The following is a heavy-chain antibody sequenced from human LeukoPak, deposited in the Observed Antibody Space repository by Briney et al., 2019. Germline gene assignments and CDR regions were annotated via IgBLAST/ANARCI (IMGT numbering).Heavy chain of an antibody. V-gene: IGHV3-30-3*01. J-gene: IGHJ4*02. CDR3: AREVYYYDSSGYYDY. D-gene: IGHD3-22*01. CDR2: ISYDGSNK. Sequence: PGRSLRLSCAASGFTFSSYAMHWVRQAPGKGLEWVAVISYDGSNKYYADSVKGRFTISRDNSKNTLYLQMNSLRAEDTAVYYCAREVYYYDSSGYYDYWGQGTLVTVSS. CDR1: GFTFSSYA.